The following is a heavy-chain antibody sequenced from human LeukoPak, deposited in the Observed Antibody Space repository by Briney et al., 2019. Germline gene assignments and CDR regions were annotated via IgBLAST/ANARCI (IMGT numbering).Heavy chain of an antibody. D-gene: IGHD3-22*01. V-gene: IGHV3-11*01. CDR1: GFTFSDYF. CDR2: ISSSGTG. CDR3: ARDSNINYYDSSGYYYYYMDV. J-gene: IGHJ6*03. Sequence: GGSLRLSCAASGFTFSDYFMSWIRQAPGKGLEWLSHISSSGTGYYTDSVKGRATISRDNAKNSLYLQMNSLRAEDTAVYYCARDSNINYYDSSGYYYYYMDVWGKGTTVTISS.